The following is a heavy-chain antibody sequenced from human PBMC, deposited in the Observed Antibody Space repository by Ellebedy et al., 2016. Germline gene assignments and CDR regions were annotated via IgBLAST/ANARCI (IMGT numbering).Heavy chain of an antibody. Sequence: GGSLRLSCAASGFTFSSYGMHWVRQAPGKGLEWVALIWYDGSNKFYADSVKGRFTISRDNSKNTLYLQMNSLRAEDTAMFYCARDMRGTGYTNSWSFDYWGQGTLVTVSS. V-gene: IGHV3-33*01. J-gene: IGHJ4*02. CDR3: ARDMRGTGYTNSWSFDY. CDR1: GFTFSSYG. D-gene: IGHD6-13*01. CDR2: IWYDGSNK.